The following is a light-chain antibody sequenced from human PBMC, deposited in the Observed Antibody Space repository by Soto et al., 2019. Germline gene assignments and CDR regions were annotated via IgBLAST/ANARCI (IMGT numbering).Light chain of an antibody. Sequence: IRLTQSPSSLSASVGDRVTITCRASQGISSYLAWYQQKPGKAPKLLIKAASRLQTGVPSRFSGSGSGTDFTLTISGLQPDDFATYYCQQLNIDSYPITFGQGTRLELK. CDR2: AAS. V-gene: IGKV1-9*01. CDR1: QGISSY. CDR3: QQLNIDSYPIT. J-gene: IGKJ5*01.